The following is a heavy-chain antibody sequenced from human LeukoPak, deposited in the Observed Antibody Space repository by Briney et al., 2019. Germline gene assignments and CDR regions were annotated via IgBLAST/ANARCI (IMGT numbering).Heavy chain of an antibody. D-gene: IGHD3-10*01. Sequence: GGSLRLSCAASGFTFSSYGMHWVRQAPGKGLEWVAVISYDGSNKYYADSVKGRFTISRDNSKNTLYLQMNSLRAEDTAVYYCAKGVYSYYYGSGSYYYYYGMDVWGQGTTVTVSS. CDR3: AKGVYSYYYGSGSYYYYYGMDV. J-gene: IGHJ6*02. V-gene: IGHV3-30*18. CDR2: ISYDGSNK. CDR1: GFTFSSYG.